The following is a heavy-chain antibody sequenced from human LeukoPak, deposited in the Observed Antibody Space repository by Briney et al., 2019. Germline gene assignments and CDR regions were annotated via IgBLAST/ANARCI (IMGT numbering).Heavy chain of an antibody. D-gene: IGHD3-22*01. CDR2: ISVRSNYI. J-gene: IGHJ4*02. CDR3: VRLRRNSDTSGFYYYYDF. Sequence: GGSLRLSCLASGYTFSSYSINWVRQPPGKGLEWVSAISVRSNYIYYADSVRGRFRISRDDARDSLYLQMHSLRAEDTAVYYCVRLRRNSDTSGFYYYYDFWGQGTLVTVSS. CDR1: GYTFSSYS. V-gene: IGHV3-21*01.